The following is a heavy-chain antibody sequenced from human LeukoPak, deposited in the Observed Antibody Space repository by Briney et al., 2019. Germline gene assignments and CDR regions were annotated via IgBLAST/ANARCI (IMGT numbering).Heavy chain of an antibody. J-gene: IGHJ4*02. Sequence: GGSLRLSCAASRFTFSSYNMNWVRQAPGKGLEWVSSISSSGNYIYYADSVKGRFTISRDNAKNSLYLQMNSPRAEDTAVYYCARDSIQQQLVLEDRGYPYYFEHWGQGTLVTVSS. CDR1: RFTFSSYN. V-gene: IGHV3-21*01. CDR2: ISSSGNYI. D-gene: IGHD6-13*01. CDR3: ARDSIQQQLVLEDRGYPYYFEH.